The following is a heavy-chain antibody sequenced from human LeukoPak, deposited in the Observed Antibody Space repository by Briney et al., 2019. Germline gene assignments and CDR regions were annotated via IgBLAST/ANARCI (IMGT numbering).Heavy chain of an antibody. CDR2: IYYSGST. J-gene: IGHJ3*02. CDR1: GGSISSYY. CDR3: ARHLSYGDPPDAFDI. Sequence: SETLSLTCTVSGGSISSYYWSWIRQPPGKGLEWTGYIYYSGSTNYNPSLKSRVTISVDTSKNQFSLKLSSVTAADTAVYYCARHLSYGDPPDAFDIWGQGTMVTVSS. V-gene: IGHV4-59*08. D-gene: IGHD4-17*01.